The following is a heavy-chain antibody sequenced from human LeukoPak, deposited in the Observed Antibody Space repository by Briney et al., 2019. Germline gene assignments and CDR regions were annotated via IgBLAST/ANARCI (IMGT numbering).Heavy chain of an antibody. CDR3: ARHRINSSGWYYFDY. J-gene: IGHJ4*02. CDR1: GGTFSSYA. D-gene: IGHD6-19*01. Sequence: SVKVSCKASGGTFSSYAISWVRQAPGQGLEWMGRIIPILGIANYAQKFQGRVTITADKSTSTAYMELSSLRSEDTAVYYCARHRINSSGWYYFDYWGQGTLATVSS. CDR2: IIPILGIA. V-gene: IGHV1-69*04.